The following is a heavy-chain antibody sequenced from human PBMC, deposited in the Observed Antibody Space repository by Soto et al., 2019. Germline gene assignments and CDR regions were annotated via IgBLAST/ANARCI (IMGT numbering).Heavy chain of an antibody. J-gene: IGHJ5*02. CDR2: IYYSKST. V-gene: IGHV4-31*03. CDR3: ATSVFP. CDR1: GGSISSGGYY. Sequence: QVQLQESGPGLVKPSQTLSLTCTVSGGSISSGGYYWSWIRQHPGKGLEWIGYIYYSKSTYYNPSLTSRVTISLDTSKNPCSPKLTSVTAAATAVYYCATSVFPWGQGTLVTVSS.